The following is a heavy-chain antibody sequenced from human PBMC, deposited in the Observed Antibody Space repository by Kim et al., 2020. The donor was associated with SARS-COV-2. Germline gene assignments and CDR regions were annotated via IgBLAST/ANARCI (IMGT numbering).Heavy chain of an antibody. J-gene: IGHJ6*02. V-gene: IGHV3-11*01. CDR3: ARASLDYYYGMDV. Sequence: ADPLKGRFTISRDNAKNSLYLQMNRLRAEDTAVYYCARASLDYYYGMDVWGQGTTVTVSS.